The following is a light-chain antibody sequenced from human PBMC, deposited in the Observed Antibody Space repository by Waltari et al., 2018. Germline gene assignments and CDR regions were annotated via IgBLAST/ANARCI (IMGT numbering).Light chain of an antibody. CDR1: SSAD. J-gene: IGLJ3*02. CDR2: YVS. CDR3: CSSAGSFTWV. Sequence: QSALTQPRSVSGSPGHSVTISCPGTSSADFSWYQQHPGKVPKLMIYYVSQRPPGVPDRFSGSKSGNTASLTISGLQVEDEADYYCCSSAGSFTWVFGGGTKLTVL. V-gene: IGLV2-11*01.